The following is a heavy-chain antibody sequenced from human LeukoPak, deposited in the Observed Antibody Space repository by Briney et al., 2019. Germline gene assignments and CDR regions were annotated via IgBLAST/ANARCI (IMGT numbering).Heavy chain of an antibody. CDR3: ASEYSSSWYYY. D-gene: IGHD6-13*01. CDR2: IIPIFGIA. CDR1: GGTFSSYA. V-gene: IGHV1-69*04. Sequence: ASVKVSCKASGGTFSSYAISWVRQAPGQGLEXXGRIIPIFGIANYAQKFQGRVTITADKSTSTAYMELSSLRSEDTAVYYCASEYSSSWYYYWGQGTLVTVSS. J-gene: IGHJ4*02.